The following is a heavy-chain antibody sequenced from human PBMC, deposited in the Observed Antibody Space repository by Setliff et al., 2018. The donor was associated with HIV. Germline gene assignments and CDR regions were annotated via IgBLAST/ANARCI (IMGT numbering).Heavy chain of an antibody. J-gene: IGHJ6*03. CDR1: GFTFSSYW. Sequence: LRLSCAASGFTFSSYWMHWVRQAPGKGLVWVSRINSDGSSTSYADSVKGRFTISRDNAKNTLYLQMNSLRAEDTAVYYCASSPVGYYYMDVWGKGTTVTVSS. CDR2: INSDGSST. V-gene: IGHV3-74*01. CDR3: ASSPVGYYYMDV. D-gene: IGHD3-3*01.